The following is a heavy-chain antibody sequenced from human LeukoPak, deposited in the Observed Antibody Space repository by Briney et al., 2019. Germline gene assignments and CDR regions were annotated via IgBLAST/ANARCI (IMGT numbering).Heavy chain of an antibody. D-gene: IGHD2-8*02. J-gene: IGHJ3*02. Sequence: GGSLRLSCAASGFTFSSYSMSWVRQAPGKGLEWVAYISSSRSTLHYADPVKGRFTISRYNAKNSLYLQMNSLRDEDTAVYYCARAGPPFDIWGQGTMVTVSS. CDR2: ISSSRSTL. CDR1: GFTFSSYS. CDR3: ARAGPPFDI. V-gene: IGHV3-48*02.